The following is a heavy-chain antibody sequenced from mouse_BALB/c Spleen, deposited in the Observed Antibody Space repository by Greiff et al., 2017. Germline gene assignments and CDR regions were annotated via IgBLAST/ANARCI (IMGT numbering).Heavy chain of an antibody. D-gene: IGHD2-14*01. CDR2: IDPFNGGT. V-gene: IGHV1S135*01. CDR3: ARSYYRYDDGDYYAMDY. Sequence: VQLKESGPELMKPGASVKISCKASGYSFTSYYMHWVKQSHGKSLEWIGYIDPFNGGTSYNQKFKGKATLTVDKSSSTAYMHLSSLTSEDSAVYYCARSYYRYDDGDYYAMDYWGQGTSVTVSS. CDR1: GYSFTSYY. J-gene: IGHJ4*01.